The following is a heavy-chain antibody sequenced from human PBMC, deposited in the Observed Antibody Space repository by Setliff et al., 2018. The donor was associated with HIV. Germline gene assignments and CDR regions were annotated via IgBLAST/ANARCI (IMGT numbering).Heavy chain of an antibody. J-gene: IGHJ4*02. Sequence: PSETLSLTCTVSGGSISSGGYYWTWIRQPPGKGLEWIGYIYYRGSTNYNPSLKSRVTISLDTSKNQFSLKLTSVTAADTAVYYCARDTSGGYWGQGTLVTVSS. CDR1: GGSISSGGYY. CDR2: IYYRGST. CDR3: ARDTSGGY. V-gene: IGHV4-61*08. D-gene: IGHD3-10*01.